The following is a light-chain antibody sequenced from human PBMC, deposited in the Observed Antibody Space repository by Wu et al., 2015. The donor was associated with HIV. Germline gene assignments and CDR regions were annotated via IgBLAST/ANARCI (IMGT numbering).Light chain of an antibody. J-gene: IGKJ4*01. CDR3: QQANSFPP. Sequence: DIQMTQSPSSLSASLGERVTITCRASQSIATYLNWYRQRPGRAPDLLIYAASNLHLGVPSRFSGRGSGTDFNLTISSLQPEDFAAYYCQQANSFPPFGGGTKVEIK. CDR1: QSIATY. CDR2: AAS. V-gene: IGKV1-39*01.